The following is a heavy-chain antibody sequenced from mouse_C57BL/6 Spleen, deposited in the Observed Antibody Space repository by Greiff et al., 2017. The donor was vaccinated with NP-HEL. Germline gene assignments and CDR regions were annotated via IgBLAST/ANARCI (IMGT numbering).Heavy chain of an antibody. Sequence: EVQLQQSGPELVKPGASVKISCKASGYTFTDYYLNWVKQSHGKSLEWIGDINPNNGGTSYKQKFKGKATLTVDKSSSTAYMELRSLTSEDSAVYYCARDYYGSSPWYFDVWGTGTTVTVSS. D-gene: IGHD1-1*01. V-gene: IGHV1-26*01. CDR1: GYTFTDYY. J-gene: IGHJ1*03. CDR3: ARDYYGSSPWYFDV. CDR2: INPNNGGT.